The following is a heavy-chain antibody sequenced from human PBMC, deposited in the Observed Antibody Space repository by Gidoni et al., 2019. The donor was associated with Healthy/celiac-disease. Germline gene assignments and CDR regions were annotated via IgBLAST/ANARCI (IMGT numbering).Heavy chain of an antibody. V-gene: IGHV3-30*02. CDR1: GFTFSSYG. D-gene: IGHD2-2*01. CDR3: AKREDIVVVPAASDPSSDYDYGMDV. CDR2: IRYDGSNK. J-gene: IGHJ6*02. Sequence: QVQLVESGGGVVQPGGSLRLSCAASGFTFSSYGMHWVRQAPGKGLEWVAFIRYDGSNKYYADSVKGRFTISRDNSKNTLYLQMNSLRAEDTAVYYCAKREDIVVVPAASDPSSDYDYGMDVWGQGTTVTVSS.